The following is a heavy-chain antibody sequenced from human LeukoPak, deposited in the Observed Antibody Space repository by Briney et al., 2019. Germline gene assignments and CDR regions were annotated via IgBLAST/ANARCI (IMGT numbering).Heavy chain of an antibody. CDR2: IYYSGST. V-gene: IGHV4-59*08. CDR3: ARSSSGRYANLDY. D-gene: IGHD1-26*01. J-gene: IGHJ4*02. CDR1: GGSISSFY. Sequence: SETLSLTCTVSGGSISSFYWSWIRQPPGKGLEWIGYIYYSGSTNYNPSLKSRITISVDTSKNQFSLKLTSVTAADTAVYYCARSSSGRYANLDYWGQGTLVTVSS.